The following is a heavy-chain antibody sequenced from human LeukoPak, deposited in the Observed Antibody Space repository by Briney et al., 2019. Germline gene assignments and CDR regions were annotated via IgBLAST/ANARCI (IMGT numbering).Heavy chain of an antibody. CDR2: INEDGSET. D-gene: IGHD6-6*01. Sequence: GGSLRLSCAASGFTFSSYGMHWVRQAPGKGLEWVANINEDGSETYYVDSVKGRFTISRDTAKNSLILQMNSLRVEDTAIYYCAIFVLAYWGQGILVTVSS. CDR3: AIFVLAY. J-gene: IGHJ4*02. V-gene: IGHV3-7*01. CDR1: GFTFSSYG.